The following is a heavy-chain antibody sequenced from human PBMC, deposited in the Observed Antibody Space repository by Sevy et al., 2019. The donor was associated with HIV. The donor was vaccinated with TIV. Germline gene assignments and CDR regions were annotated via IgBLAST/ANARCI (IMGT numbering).Heavy chain of an antibody. D-gene: IGHD3-22*01. CDR3: TTMEYYHNIIGSSSGDY. CDR1: GYTLTKLD. J-gene: IGHJ4*02. CDR2: FDPEDGDT. Sequence: ASVKVSCKVSGYTLTKLDMHWVRQAPGKGLEWMAGFDPEDGDTFYAQKFQGRVTMTEDTSTDTAYMELSSLRSEDTAVYYSTTMEYYHNIIGSSSGDYWGQGTLVTVSS. V-gene: IGHV1-24*01.